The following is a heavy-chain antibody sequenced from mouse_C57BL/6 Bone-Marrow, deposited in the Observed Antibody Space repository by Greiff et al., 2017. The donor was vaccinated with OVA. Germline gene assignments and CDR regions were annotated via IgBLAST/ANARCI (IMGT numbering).Heavy chain of an antibody. Sequence: QVQLKQSGAELVKPGASVKLSCKASGYTFTSYWMHWVKQRPGQGLEWIGMIHPNSGSTNYNEKFKSKATLTVDKSSSTAYMQLSSLTSEDAAVYYCARRYYGSLWYFDVWGTGTTVTVSS. CDR3: ARRYYGSLWYFDV. V-gene: IGHV1-64*01. CDR2: IHPNSGST. D-gene: IGHD1-1*01. J-gene: IGHJ1*03. CDR1: GYTFTSYW.